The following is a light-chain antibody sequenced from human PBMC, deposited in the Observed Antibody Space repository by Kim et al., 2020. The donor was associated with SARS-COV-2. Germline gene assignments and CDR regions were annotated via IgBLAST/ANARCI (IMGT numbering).Light chain of an antibody. Sequence: QSITFACTGTSSDVGGYNYVSWYQQHPGKAPKLMIYDVSNRPSGVSNRFSGSKSGNTASLTISGLQAEDEADYYCSSYTSSSTPFVFGTGTKVTVL. CDR3: SSYTSSSTPFV. J-gene: IGLJ1*01. V-gene: IGLV2-14*03. CDR1: SSDVGGYNY. CDR2: DVS.